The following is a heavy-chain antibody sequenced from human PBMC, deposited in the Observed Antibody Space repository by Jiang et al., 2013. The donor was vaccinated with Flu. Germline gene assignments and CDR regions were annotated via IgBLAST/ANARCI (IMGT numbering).Heavy chain of an antibody. CDR3: ARGLLRFLEWLSPYYYYYGMDV. CDR1: GYTFTGYY. J-gene: IGHJ6*02. CDR2: INPNSGGT. Sequence: GAEVKKPGASVKVSCKASGYTFTGYYMHWVRQAPGQGLEWMGWINPNSGGTNYAQKFQGRVTMTRDTSISTAYMELSRLRSDDTAVYYCARGLLRFLEWLSPYYYYYGMDVWGQGTTVTV. D-gene: IGHD3-3*01. V-gene: IGHV1-2*02.